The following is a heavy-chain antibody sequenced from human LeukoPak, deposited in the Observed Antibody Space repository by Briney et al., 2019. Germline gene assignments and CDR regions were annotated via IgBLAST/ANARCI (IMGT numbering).Heavy chain of an antibody. CDR3: TTGPYHDLTAY. V-gene: IGHV1-69*05. J-gene: IGHJ4*02. Sequence: SVKVSCKASGGTFSSYAISWVRQAPGQGLEWMGGIIPIFGTANYAQKFQGRVIMTRDTSTTTAYMELRSLRSDDTAVYFCTTGPYHDLTAYWGQGSLVTVSS. D-gene: IGHD1-14*01. CDR1: GGTFSSYA. CDR2: IIPIFGTA.